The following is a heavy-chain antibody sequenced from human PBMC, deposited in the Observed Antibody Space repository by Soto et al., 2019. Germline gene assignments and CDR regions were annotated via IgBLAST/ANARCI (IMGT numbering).Heavy chain of an antibody. CDR2: IYYSGST. V-gene: IGHV4-39*01. CDR1: GGSISSSSYY. CDR3: AVPRVHDYIWGSYRYGAFDI. Sequence: QLQLQESGPGLVKPSETLSLTCTVSGGSISSSSYYWGWIRQPPGKGLEWIGSIYYSGSTYYNPSLKSRVTISVDTSKNQFSLKLSSVTAADTAVYYCAVPRVHDYIWGSYRYGAFDIWGQGTMVTVSS. D-gene: IGHD3-16*02. J-gene: IGHJ3*02.